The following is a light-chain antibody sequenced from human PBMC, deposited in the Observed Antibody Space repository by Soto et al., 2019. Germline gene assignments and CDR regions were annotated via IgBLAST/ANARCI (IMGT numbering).Light chain of an antibody. Sequence: QSALTQPASVSGSPGQTITISCTGTSSDVGGYDYVSWYQHHPGKAPKLMIYDVSNRPSGVSNRFSGSKSDNTASLTISGLQAEDEADYYCSSYASSSLYGFGTGTKLTVL. J-gene: IGLJ1*01. CDR2: DVS. CDR3: SSYASSSLYG. CDR1: SSDVGGYDY. V-gene: IGLV2-14*03.